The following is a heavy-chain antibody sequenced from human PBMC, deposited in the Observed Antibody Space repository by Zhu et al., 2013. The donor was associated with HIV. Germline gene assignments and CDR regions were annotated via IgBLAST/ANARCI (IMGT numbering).Heavy chain of an antibody. D-gene: IGHD3-3*01. CDR2: HIPVFDMS. CDR1: GDSFSSDP. CDR3: AREKITVFGVAPYNYFDP. V-gene: IGHV1-69*17. Sequence: QERLVQSGAELAKPGSSVRVSCQASGDSFSSDPIAWVRQSPAGGLAWIGAHIPVFDMSRYSQRFQGRVTFTADRSSRTAYMELSHVQSEDTAVYYCAREKITVFGVAPYNYFDPWGQGTLVTVSS. J-gene: IGHJ5*02.